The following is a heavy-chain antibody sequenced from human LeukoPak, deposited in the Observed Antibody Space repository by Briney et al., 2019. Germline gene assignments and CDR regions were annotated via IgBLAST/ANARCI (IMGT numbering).Heavy chain of an antibody. Sequence: PGGSLRLSCAASGFIFDDYAMHWVRRTPGKGLQWVSGITRNNAVIGYVDSVKGRFTISRDSAKNSLYLQMDSLRPDDTAFYYCARGDILTTRQLESWGLGTLVTVSS. CDR3: ARGDILTTRQLES. CDR2: ITRNNAVI. V-gene: IGHV3-9*01. J-gene: IGHJ5*02. CDR1: GFIFDDYA. D-gene: IGHD3-9*01.